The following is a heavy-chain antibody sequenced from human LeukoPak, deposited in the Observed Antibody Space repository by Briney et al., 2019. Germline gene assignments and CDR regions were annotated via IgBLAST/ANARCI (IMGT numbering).Heavy chain of an antibody. D-gene: IGHD2-2*01. V-gene: IGHV1-2*04. CDR3: ARANFLYCSSTSCLFDY. Sequence: EASVKVSCKASGYTFTDYYMHWARLAPGQGLEWMGWINPNSGGTHYVQKFQGWVTMTRDPSINTAYMELRRLTSDDTAVYYCARANFLYCSSTSCLFDYWGQGTLVTVSS. CDR1: GYTFTDYY. J-gene: IGHJ4*02. CDR2: INPNSGGT.